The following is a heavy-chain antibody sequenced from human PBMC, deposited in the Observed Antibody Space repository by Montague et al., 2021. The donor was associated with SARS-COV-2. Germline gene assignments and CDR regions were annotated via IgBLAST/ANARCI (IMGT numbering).Heavy chain of an antibody. CDR3: ARDRPPYYYDNSGHFLHGWFDP. V-gene: IGHV4-59*02. CDR2: IYYSGST. CDR1: GGSVSSYY. D-gene: IGHD3-22*01. Sequence: SDTLSLTRSVSGGSVSSYYLNWIRQTPGKGLEWIGNIYYSGSTNYNPSLKSRVTISVDTSKNQFSLKLSSVTAADTADYYCARDRPPYYYDNSGHFLHGWFDPWGQGTLVTVSS. J-gene: IGHJ5*02.